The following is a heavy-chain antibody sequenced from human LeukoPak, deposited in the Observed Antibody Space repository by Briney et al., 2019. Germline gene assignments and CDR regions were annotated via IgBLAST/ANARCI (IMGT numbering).Heavy chain of an antibody. Sequence: GGSLRLSCAASGFTLSSYWMSWVRQAPGKGLEWVANIKQDGSEKYYVDSVKGRFTISRDNAKNSLYLQMNSLRAEDTAVYYCASILHGAFDIWGQGTMVTVSS. V-gene: IGHV3-7*01. CDR2: IKQDGSEK. CDR3: ASILHGAFDI. J-gene: IGHJ3*02. CDR1: GFTLSSYW.